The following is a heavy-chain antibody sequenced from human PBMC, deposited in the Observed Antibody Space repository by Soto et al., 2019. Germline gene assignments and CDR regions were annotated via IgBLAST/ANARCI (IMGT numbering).Heavy chain of an antibody. CDR1: GGSISSYY. CDR2: IYYIGST. Sequence: SETLSLTCTVSGGSISSYYWSWIRQPPGKGLEWIGYIYYIGSTNYNPSLKSRVTISVDTSKNQFSLKLSSVTAARSNPGNYQWLVFTGLQPNWFGPWGQGTLVTVSS. CDR3: QWLVFTGLQPNWFGP. D-gene: IGHD6-19*01. V-gene: IGHV4-59*01. J-gene: IGHJ5*02.